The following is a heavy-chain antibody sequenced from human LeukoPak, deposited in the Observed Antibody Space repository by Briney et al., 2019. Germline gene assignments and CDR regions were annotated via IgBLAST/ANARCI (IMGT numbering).Heavy chain of an antibody. CDR2: ITAGGAT. V-gene: IGHV3-23*01. CDR1: GFTFSGCA. Sequence: GGSLRLSCAASGFTFSGCAMRWVRQAPGKGLEWVSTITAGGATYFADSVKGRLTIARDNSKNTLYLQMNSLRVEDTAVYYCAKGLYRPFYYFDYWGQGTLVTVSS. J-gene: IGHJ4*02. D-gene: IGHD3-16*01. CDR3: AKGLYRPFYYFDY.